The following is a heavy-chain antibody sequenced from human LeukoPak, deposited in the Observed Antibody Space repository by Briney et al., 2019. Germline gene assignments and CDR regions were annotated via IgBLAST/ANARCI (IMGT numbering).Heavy chain of an antibody. CDR3: AREGSGWYGHLDY. CDR2: INPDSSGK. V-gene: IGHV1-2*02. J-gene: IGHJ4*02. CDR1: AYTFNGYH. Sequence: GASVKVSCKASAYTFNGYHMHWGRQAPGQRLEWMGWINPDSSGKNYAQKFQGRVTMPRDTSISTPYMEVTRLRSDDTAVYYCAREGSGWYGHLDYWGQGTLVTVSS. D-gene: IGHD6-19*01.